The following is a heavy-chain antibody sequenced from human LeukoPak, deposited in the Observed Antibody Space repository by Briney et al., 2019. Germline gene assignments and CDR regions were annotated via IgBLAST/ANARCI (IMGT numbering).Heavy chain of an antibody. Sequence: GGSLRLSCAASGFTFSSFEMNWVRQAPGKGLEWVSYISSNGATIYYADSVKGRFTISRDNAKNSLYLQMNSLRAEDTAVYYCARDGRHYCSGGSCYSPYWYFDLWGRSTLVTVSS. D-gene: IGHD2-15*01. J-gene: IGHJ2*01. CDR2: ISSNGATI. V-gene: IGHV3-48*03. CDR3: ARDGRHYCSGGSCYSPYWYFDL. CDR1: GFTFSSFE.